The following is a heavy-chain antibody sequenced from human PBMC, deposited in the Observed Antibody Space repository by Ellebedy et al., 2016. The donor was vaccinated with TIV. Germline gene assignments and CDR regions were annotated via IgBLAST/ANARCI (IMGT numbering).Heavy chain of an antibody. D-gene: IGHD4-11*01. J-gene: IGHJ4*02. V-gene: IGHV1-2*02. Sequence: AASVKVSCKASGYTFTGYYMHWVRQAPGQGLEWMGWINPNSGGTNSAQKFQGRVTMTRDTSISTAYMELRSLRSDDTAVYYCARDEGDTVTTPLDYWGQGTLVTVSS. CDR2: INPNSGGT. CDR1: GYTFTGYY. CDR3: ARDEGDTVTTPLDY.